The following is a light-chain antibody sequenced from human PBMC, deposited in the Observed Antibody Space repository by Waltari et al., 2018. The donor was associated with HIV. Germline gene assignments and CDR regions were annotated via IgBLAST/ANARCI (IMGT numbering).Light chain of an antibody. J-gene: IGLJ1*01. CDR3: CSYTGSSTRRPYV. CDR2: EGS. V-gene: IGLV2-23*01. CDR1: SSDVGSYNL. Sequence: QSALTQPASVSGSPGQSITISCTGTSSDVGSYNLVSWYQQHPGKAPKVMIYEGSKRPSWVSIRFSGSKSGNTASLTISGLQAEDEADYYCCSYTGSSTRRPYVFGTGTKVTVL.